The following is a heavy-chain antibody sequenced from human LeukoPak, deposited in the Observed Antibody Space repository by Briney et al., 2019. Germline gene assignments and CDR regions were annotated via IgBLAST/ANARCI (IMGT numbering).Heavy chain of an antibody. CDR2: IYYSGST. V-gene: IGHV4-59*08. Sequence: SETLSLTCTVSGGSISSYYWSWIRQPPGKGLEWIGYIYYSGSTNYSPSLKSRVTISVDTSKNQFSLKLSSVTAADTAVYYCARRNYDALFDYWGQGTLVTVSS. CDR3: ARRNYDALFDY. CDR1: GGSISSYY. J-gene: IGHJ4*02. D-gene: IGHD1-7*01.